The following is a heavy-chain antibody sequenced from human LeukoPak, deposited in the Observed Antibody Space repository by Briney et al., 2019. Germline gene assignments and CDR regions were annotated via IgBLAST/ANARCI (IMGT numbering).Heavy chain of an antibody. J-gene: IGHJ3*02. CDR3: AKATTGTRNAFDI. CDR2: VSSDGTST. D-gene: IGHD1-1*01. CDR1: GFSLSTYW. Sequence: GGSLRLSCAASGFSLSTYWMHWVRQAPGKGLVWVSRVSSDGTSTNYADSVKGRFTISRDSAKNTLYLQMNSLRAEDTAVYYCAKATTGTRNAFDIWGQGTMVTVSS. V-gene: IGHV3-74*01.